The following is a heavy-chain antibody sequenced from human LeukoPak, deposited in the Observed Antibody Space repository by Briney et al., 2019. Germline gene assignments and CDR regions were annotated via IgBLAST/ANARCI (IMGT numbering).Heavy chain of an antibody. CDR2: MNPNSGNT. Sequence: ASVKVSCKASGYTFTSYDINWVRQATGQGLEWMGWMNPNSGNTGYAQKFQGRVTMTRNTSISTAYMELSSLRSEDTAVYYCAREYYYGSGSYFPGTYYYGVDVWGQGTTVTVSS. V-gene: IGHV1-8*01. J-gene: IGHJ6*02. CDR3: AREYYYGSGSYFPGTYYYGVDV. CDR1: GYTFTSYD. D-gene: IGHD3-10*01.